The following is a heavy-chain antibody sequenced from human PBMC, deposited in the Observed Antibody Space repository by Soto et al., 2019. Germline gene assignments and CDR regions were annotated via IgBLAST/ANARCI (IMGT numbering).Heavy chain of an antibody. V-gene: IGHV3-9*01. CDR1: GFTFDDYA. CDR3: AKDIGDIAVAGTHYYYGIEV. D-gene: IGHD6-19*01. Sequence: GGSLRLSCAASGFTFDDYAMHLVRQAPGKGLEWVSCISWNSGSIGYADSVKGRFTISRDNAKNSLYLQMNSLRAEDTALYYCAKDIGDIAVAGTHYYYGIEVWGQGTTVTVSS. CDR2: ISWNSGSI. J-gene: IGHJ6*02.